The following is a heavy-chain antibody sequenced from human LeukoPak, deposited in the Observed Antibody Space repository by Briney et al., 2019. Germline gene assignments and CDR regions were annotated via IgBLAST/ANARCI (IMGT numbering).Heavy chain of an antibody. J-gene: IGHJ5*02. CDR2: ISSDESST. V-gene: IGHV3-74*01. CDR1: GFTFSHHW. CDR3: TRNPDGRNWFDP. D-gene: IGHD1-14*01. Sequence: GGSLRLSCAASGFTFSHHWMHWVRQAPGKGLVWVSHISSDESSTTYADSVKGRFTISRDNRKNTLHLQMNSLRVEDTAMYYCTRNPDGRNWFDPWGQGTLVTVSS.